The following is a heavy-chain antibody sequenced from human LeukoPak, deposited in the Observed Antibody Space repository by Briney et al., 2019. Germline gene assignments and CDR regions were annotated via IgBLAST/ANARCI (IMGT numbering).Heavy chain of an antibody. J-gene: IGHJ4*02. CDR2: IYYSGST. Sequence: PSETLSLTCTVSGGSISSSSYYWGWIRQPPGKGLEWIGSIYYSGSTYYNPSLKSRVTISVDTSKNQFSLKLSSVTAADTAVYYCARVLGPTAPSAVQLWFLFDYWGQGTLVTVSS. CDR3: ARVLGPTAPSAVQLWFLFDY. D-gene: IGHD5-18*01. V-gene: IGHV4-39*01. CDR1: GGSISSSSYY.